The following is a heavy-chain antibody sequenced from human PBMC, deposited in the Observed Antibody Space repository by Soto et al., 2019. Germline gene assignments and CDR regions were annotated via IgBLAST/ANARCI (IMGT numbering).Heavy chain of an antibody. D-gene: IGHD2-15*01. J-gene: IGHJ4*02. V-gene: IGHV6-1*01. CDR1: GDSVSSNSAA. CDR3: ARDLLGYCSGGSCYGVESDFDY. CDR2: TYYRSKWYN. Sequence: SQTLSLTCAISGDSVSSNSAAWNWIRQSPSRGLEWLGRTYYRSKWYNDYAVSVKSRITINPDTSKNQFSLQLNSVTPEDTAVYYCARDLLGYCSGGSCYGVESDFDYWGQGTLVTVSS.